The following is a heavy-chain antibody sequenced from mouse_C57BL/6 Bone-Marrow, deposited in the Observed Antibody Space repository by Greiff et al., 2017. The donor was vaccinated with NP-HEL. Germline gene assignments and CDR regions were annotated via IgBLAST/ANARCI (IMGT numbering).Heavy chain of an antibody. J-gene: IGHJ2*01. CDR2: IYPRSGNT. D-gene: IGHD1-1*01. CDR3: ATEFITTVVATDY. CDR1: GYTFTSYG. V-gene: IGHV1-81*01. Sequence: QVQLQQSGAELARPGASVKLSCKASGYTFTSYGISWVKQRTGQGLEWIGEIYPRSGNTYYNEKFKGKATLTADKSSSTAYMELRSLTSEDSAVYFCATEFITTVVATDYWGQGTTLTVSS.